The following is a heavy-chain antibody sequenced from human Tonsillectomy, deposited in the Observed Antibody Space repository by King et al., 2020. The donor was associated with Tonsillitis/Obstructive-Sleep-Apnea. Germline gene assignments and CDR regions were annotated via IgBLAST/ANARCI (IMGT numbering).Heavy chain of an antibody. Sequence: QLQESGPGLVKPSETLSLTCTVSGGSISSYYWSWIRQPPGKGLEWIGYIYYSGSTNYNPSLKSRVTISVDTSKNQFSLKLSSVTAADTAVYYCARLYGDSYSYYYYMDVWGKGTTVTVSS. J-gene: IGHJ6*03. D-gene: IGHD4-17*01. CDR1: GGSISSYY. CDR2: IYYSGST. CDR3: ARLYGDSYSYYYYMDV. V-gene: IGHV4-59*08.